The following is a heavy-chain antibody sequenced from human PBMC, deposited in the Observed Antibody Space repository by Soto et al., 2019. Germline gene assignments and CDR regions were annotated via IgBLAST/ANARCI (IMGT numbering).Heavy chain of an antibody. J-gene: IGHJ6*02. CDR1: GYTFTSYD. CDR3: ARGXEYYDFWSGYRSDGMDV. V-gene: IGHV1-8*01. CDR2: MNPNSGNT. D-gene: IGHD3-3*01. Sequence: ASVKVSCKASGYTFTSYDINWVRQATGQGLEWMGWMNPNSGNTGYAQKFQGRVTMTRNTSISTAYMELSSLRSEDTAVYYCARGXEYYDFWSGYRSDGMDVWGQGTTVTVSS.